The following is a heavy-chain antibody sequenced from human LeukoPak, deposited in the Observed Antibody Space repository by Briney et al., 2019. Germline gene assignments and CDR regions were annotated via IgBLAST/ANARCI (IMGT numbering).Heavy chain of an antibody. J-gene: IGHJ4*02. Sequence: PSETLPLTCAVYGGSFSGYYWSWIRQPPGKGLEWIGEINHSGSTNYNPSLKSRVTISVDTSKNQFSLKLSSVTAADTAVYYCARTLAVAATPNNYFDYWGQGTLVTVSS. CDR2: INHSGST. D-gene: IGHD6-19*01. CDR3: ARTLAVAATPNNYFDY. CDR1: GGSFSGYY. V-gene: IGHV4-34*01.